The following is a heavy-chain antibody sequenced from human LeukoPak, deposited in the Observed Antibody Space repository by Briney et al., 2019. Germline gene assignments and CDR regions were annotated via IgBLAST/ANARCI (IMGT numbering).Heavy chain of an antibody. CDR1: GGSFSGYY. D-gene: IGHD6-13*01. J-gene: IGHJ4*02. V-gene: IGHV4-34*01. CDR2: INHSGST. Sequence: PSETLSLTCGVYGGSFSGYYWSWIRQPPGKGLEWIGEINHSGSTNYNPSLKSRVTISVDTSKNQFSLKLSSVTAADTAVYYCARGTSSSWYSLLDYWGQGTLVTVSS. CDR3: ARGTSSSWYSLLDY.